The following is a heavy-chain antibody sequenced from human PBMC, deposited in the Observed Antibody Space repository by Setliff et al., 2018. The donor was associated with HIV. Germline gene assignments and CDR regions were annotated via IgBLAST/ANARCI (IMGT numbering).Heavy chain of an antibody. CDR1: GESFSGYY. CDR3: ARDPKHSSSGDLEY. J-gene: IGHJ4*02. CDR2: INHSGST. Sequence: KPSETLSLTCAVYGESFSGYYWSWIRQPPGEGLEWIGEINHSGSTNYNPSLKSRVTISVDTSKNQFSLKLTSVTAADTAVYYCARDPKHSSSGDLEYWGQGTLVTVSS. D-gene: IGHD3-22*01. V-gene: IGHV4-34*01.